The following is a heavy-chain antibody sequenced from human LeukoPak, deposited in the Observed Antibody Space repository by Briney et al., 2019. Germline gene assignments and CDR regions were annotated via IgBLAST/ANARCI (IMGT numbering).Heavy chain of an antibody. CDR1: GFTFSSYA. CDR3: ARDLVGASD. CDR2: ISGSGGST. D-gene: IGHD1-26*01. V-gene: IGHV3-23*01. J-gene: IGHJ4*02. Sequence: GGSLRLSCAASGFTFSSYAMSWVRQAPGKGLEWVSAISGSGGSTYYADSVKGRFTISRDNAKNSLYLQMNSLGAEDTAVYYCARDLVGASDWGQGTLVTVSS.